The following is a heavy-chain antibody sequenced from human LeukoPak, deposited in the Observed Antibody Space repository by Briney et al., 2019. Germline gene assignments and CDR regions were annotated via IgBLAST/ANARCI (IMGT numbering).Heavy chain of an antibody. CDR3: AAILGVGASDY. Sequence: ASVKVSCKVSGYTLTELSMHWVRQAPGKGLEWMGGFDPEDGETIYAQKFQGRVTITRDMSTSTAYMELSSLRSEDTAVYYCAAILGVGASDYWGQGTLVTVSS. CDR1: GYTLTELS. J-gene: IGHJ4*02. D-gene: IGHD3-9*01. CDR2: FDPEDGET. V-gene: IGHV1-24*01.